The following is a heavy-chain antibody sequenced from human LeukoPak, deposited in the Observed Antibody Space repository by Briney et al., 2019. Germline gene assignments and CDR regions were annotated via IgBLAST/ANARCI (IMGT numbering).Heavy chain of an antibody. V-gene: IGHV3-15*07. CDR1: GFTFSNAW. J-gene: IGHJ4*02. CDR3: TTATVAGIY. D-gene: IGHD6-19*01. Sequence: GGSLRLSCAASGFTFSNAWMNWVRQAPGKGLEGGGRIKSKIEGGTIDYATPVKGRFTISRDDSKNTLYLQMNSLKTEDTAVYYCTTATVAGIYWGQGTLVIVSS. CDR2: IKSKIEGGTI.